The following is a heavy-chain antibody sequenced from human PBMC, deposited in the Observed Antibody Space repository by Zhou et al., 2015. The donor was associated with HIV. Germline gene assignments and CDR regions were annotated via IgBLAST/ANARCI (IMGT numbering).Heavy chain of an antibody. CDR2: MNPNSGNT. CDR1: GYTFTSYD. J-gene: IGHJ6*03. CDR3: ARVGNLDYSKIRYYYYYYMDV. V-gene: IGHV1-8*01. D-gene: IGHD4-11*01. Sequence: QVQLVQSGAEVKKPGASVKVSCKASGYTFTSYDINWVRQATGQGLEWMGWMNPNSGNTGYAQKFQGRVTMTRNTSISTAYMELSSLRSEDTAVYYCARVGNLDYSKIRYYYYYYMDVWGKGTTVTVSS.